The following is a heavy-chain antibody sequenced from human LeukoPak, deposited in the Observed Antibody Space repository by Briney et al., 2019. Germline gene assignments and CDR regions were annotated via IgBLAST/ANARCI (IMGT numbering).Heavy chain of an antibody. V-gene: IGHV4-59*01. CDR2: IYYSGST. D-gene: IGHD6-19*01. CDR1: GGSISGYY. J-gene: IGHJ4*02. Sequence: PSETLSLTCTVSGGSISGYYWSWIRQPPGKGLEWIGYIYYSGSTNCNPSLKSRVTISVDTSKNQFSLKLSSVTAADTAVYYCARDRGPRYSSGWSFDYWGQGTLVTVSS. CDR3: ARDRGPRYSSGWSFDY.